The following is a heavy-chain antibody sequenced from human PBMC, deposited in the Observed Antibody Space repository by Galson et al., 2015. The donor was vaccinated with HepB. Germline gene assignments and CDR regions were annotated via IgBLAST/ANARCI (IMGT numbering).Heavy chain of an antibody. CDR1: GSTFSSYD. V-gene: IGHV3-13*01. J-gene: IGHJ6*03. CDR2: INTVGDT. CDR3: ARALPGTGWNYIDV. D-gene: IGHD6-19*01. Sequence: SCAASGSTFSSYDMHWVHQGTGKGLEWVSAINTVGDTFYEDSVKGRFTISRENAKDSLYLHMSSLTAGDTAIFYCARALPGTGWNYIDVWGKGTTVIVSS.